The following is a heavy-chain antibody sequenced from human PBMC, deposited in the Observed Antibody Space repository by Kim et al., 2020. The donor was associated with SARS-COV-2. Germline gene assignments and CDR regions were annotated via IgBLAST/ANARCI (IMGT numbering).Heavy chain of an antibody. D-gene: IGHD5-12*01. J-gene: IGHJ6*02. V-gene: IGHV1-69*13. Sequence: SVKVSCKASGGTFSSYAISWVRQAPGQGLEWMGGIIPIFGTANYAQKFQGRVTITADESTSTAYMELSSLRSEDTAVYYCAREAPLSDIVATIGLVQNPYYYYYDGMDVWGQGTTVTVSS. CDR2: IIPIFGTA. CDR3: AREAPLSDIVATIGLVQNPYYYYYDGMDV. CDR1: GGTFSSYA.